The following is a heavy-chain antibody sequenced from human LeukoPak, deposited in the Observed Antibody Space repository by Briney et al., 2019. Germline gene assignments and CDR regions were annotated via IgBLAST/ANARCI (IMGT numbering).Heavy chain of an antibody. CDR2: ISAYNGNT. D-gene: IGHD3-9*01. CDR3: ARDGHKYSSSSTIGFDP. V-gene: IGHV1-18*01. J-gene: IGHJ5*02. CDR1: GYTFTSYG. Sequence: ASVKVSCKASGYTFTSYGISWVRQAPGQGLEWMGWISAYNGNTNYAQKLQGRVTMTTDTSTSTAYMELRSLRSDDTAVYSCARDGHKYSSSSTIGFDPWGQGTLVTVSS.